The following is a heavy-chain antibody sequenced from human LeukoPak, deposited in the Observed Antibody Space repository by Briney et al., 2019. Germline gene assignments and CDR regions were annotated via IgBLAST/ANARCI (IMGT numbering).Heavy chain of an antibody. Sequence: GRSLRLSCAASGFTFSSYDMSWVRQAPGKGLEWVSGVTKSGTGTYYADPVKGRFTISRDNSKNTVYLQMNSLRAEDTALYYCATQWLRRGVGFWGQGTLVTVSS. V-gene: IGHV3-23*01. CDR2: VTKSGTGT. CDR3: ATQWLRRGVGF. CDR1: GFTFSSYD. D-gene: IGHD5-12*01. J-gene: IGHJ4*02.